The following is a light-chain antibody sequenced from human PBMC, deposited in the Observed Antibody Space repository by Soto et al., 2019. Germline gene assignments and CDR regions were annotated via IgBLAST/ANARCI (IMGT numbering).Light chain of an antibody. V-gene: IGLV2-14*01. CDR1: SSDVGDYNY. Sequence: QSALTQPASVSGSPGQSITISCTGTSSDVGDYNYVSWYQQHPGKAPKVIIYDVSNRPSGVSNRFSGSKSGTTASLTISGLQAEDDDDYYCSSYTSSSTLVFGTGTKVTVL. J-gene: IGLJ1*01. CDR2: DVS. CDR3: SSYTSSSTLV.